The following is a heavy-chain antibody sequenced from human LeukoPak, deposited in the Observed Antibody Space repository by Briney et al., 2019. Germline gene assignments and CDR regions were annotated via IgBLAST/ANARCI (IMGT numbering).Heavy chain of an antibody. J-gene: IGHJ4*02. CDR3: ARVARGYSYGPFDY. CDR1: GGSISSYY. V-gene: IGHV4-59*01. CDR2: IYYSGST. D-gene: IGHD5-18*01. Sequence: PSETLSLTCTVSGGSISSYYWSWIRHPPGKGLEWIGYIYYSGSTNYNPSLKSRVTISVDTSKNQFSLKLSSVTAADTAVYYCARVARGYSYGPFDYWGQGTLVTVSS.